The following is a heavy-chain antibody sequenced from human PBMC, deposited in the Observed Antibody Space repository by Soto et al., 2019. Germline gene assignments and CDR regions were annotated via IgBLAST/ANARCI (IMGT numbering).Heavy chain of an antibody. D-gene: IGHD3-10*01. CDR2: IYWDDDK. V-gene: IGHV2-5*02. CDR1: GFSLSTSGMG. Sequence: QITLKESGPTLVKPTQTLTLTCAFSGFSLSTSGMGVGWIRQSPGKALEWLALIYWDDDKRYSPSLKSRLPITKYTPKNRVVLTMTNTHPVDTATSYCAPPVGYYFDYCGKGTLVTVSS. J-gene: IGHJ4*02. CDR3: APPVGYYFDY.